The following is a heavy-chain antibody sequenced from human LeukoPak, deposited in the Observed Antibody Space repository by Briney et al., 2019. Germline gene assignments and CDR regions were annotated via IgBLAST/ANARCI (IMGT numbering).Heavy chain of an antibody. Sequence: GGIIPVFGTANYAQKFQGRVTITADKSTSTAHMELSSLRSEDTAVYYCASNSYGYFYWFDPWGQGTLVTVSS. D-gene: IGHD5-18*01. V-gene: IGHV1-69*06. CDR2: IIPVFGTA. CDR3: ASNSYGYFYWFDP. J-gene: IGHJ5*02.